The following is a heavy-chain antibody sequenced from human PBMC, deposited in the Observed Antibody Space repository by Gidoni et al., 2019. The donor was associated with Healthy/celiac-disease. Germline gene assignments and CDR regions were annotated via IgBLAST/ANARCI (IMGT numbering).Heavy chain of an antibody. V-gene: IGHV3-33*01. J-gene: IGHJ4*02. CDR1: GFTCSSYG. Sequence: QVQLVQPGGGVVRPGRSLGVSCAGSGFTCSSYGMHWVRQAPGKGLEWVAVIWYDGRNKYYADSVKGRFTISRDHSKSTLYLQRNSLRAEDTAVYYCAGEGMAAALMPDYWGQGALVTVSS. D-gene: IGHD6-13*01. CDR2: IWYDGRNK. CDR3: AGEGMAAALMPDY.